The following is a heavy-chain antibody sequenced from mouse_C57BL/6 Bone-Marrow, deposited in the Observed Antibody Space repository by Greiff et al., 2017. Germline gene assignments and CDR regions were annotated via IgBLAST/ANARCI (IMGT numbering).Heavy chain of an antibody. J-gene: IGHJ3*01. D-gene: IGHD2-10*02. CDR2: ISNGGGST. CDR1: GFTFSDYY. Sequence: DVHLVESGGGLVQPGGSLKLSCAASGFTFSDYYMYWVRQTPEKRLEWVAYISNGGGSTYYPDTVKGRFTISRDNAKNTLYLQMSRLKSEDTAMYYCARLYGNYDWFAYWGQGTLVTVSA. CDR3: ARLYGNYDWFAY. V-gene: IGHV5-12*01.